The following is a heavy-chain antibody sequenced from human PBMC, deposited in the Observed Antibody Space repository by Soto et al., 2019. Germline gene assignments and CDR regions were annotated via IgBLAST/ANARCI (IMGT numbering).Heavy chain of an antibody. D-gene: IGHD4-17*01. CDR3: RTFPMPCDAAVTYGYFDS. CDR1: GGSFTGYY. V-gene: IGHV4-34*01. J-gene: IGHJ4*02. CDR2: ISDSGST. Sequence: SETLSLTCAVHGGSFTGYYLSWIRQPPGKGLEWVGEISDSGSTNYNPSLKGRVTISLDTSKNQFSLNLTYVTAADTAFYYCRTFPMPCDAAVTYGYFDSWGQGPRVTVSS.